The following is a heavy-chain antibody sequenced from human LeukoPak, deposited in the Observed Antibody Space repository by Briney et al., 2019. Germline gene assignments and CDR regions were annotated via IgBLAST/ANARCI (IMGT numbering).Heavy chain of an antibody. CDR2: ISSTSTI. J-gene: IGHJ6*03. Sequence: GGSLRLSCAASGFTFSSYSMTWVRQAPGKGLEWVSYISSTSTIYYADSVKGRFTISRDDAKNSLYLQMNSLRAEDTAVYHCARGRIGYYMDVWGQGTTVTVSS. CDR1: GFTFSSYS. V-gene: IGHV3-48*04. D-gene: IGHD2-15*01. CDR3: ARGRIGYYMDV.